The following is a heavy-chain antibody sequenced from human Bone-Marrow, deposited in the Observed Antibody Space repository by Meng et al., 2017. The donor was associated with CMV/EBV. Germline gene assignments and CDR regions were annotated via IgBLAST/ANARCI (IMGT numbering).Heavy chain of an antibody. J-gene: IGHJ5*02. D-gene: IGHD2-2*01. CDR1: GYTLTELS. Sequence: ASVKVSCKVSGYTLTELSMHWVRQAPGKGLEWMGGFDPEDGETIYAQKFQGRVTMTEDTSTDTAYMELSSLRSDDTAVYYCAREHKVRPYQLLRGWFDPWGQGTLVTVSS. CDR3: AREHKVRPYQLLRGWFDP. CDR2: FDPEDGET. V-gene: IGHV1-24*01.